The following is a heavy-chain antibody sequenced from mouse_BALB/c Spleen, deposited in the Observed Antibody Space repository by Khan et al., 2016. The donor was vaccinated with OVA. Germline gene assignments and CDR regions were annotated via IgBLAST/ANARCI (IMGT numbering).Heavy chain of an antibody. J-gene: IGHJ1*01. CDR2: IDPETGGT. V-gene: IGHV1-15*01. Sequence: QVQLQQPGAELVRPGASVTLSCKASGYTFTDYEMHWVKQTPVHGLEWIGAIDPETGGTAYNQKFKGKATLTADKSSSTAYMTLSSLTSADSAVFYCTRADGYYGYFDVWGAGTTVTVSA. CDR3: TRADGYYGYFDV. D-gene: IGHD2-3*01. CDR1: GYTFTDYE.